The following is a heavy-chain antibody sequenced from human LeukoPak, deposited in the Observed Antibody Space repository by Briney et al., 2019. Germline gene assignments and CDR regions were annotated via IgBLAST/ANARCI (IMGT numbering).Heavy chain of an antibody. CDR3: ARDHYDSSGYYYPPPFAP. J-gene: IGHJ5*02. CDR1: GYTFTSYY. Sequence: ASVKVSCKASGYTFTSYYMHWVRQAPGQGLEWMGIINPSGGSTSYAQKFQGRVTMTRDMSTSTVYMELSSLRSEDTAVYYCARDHYDSSGYYYPPPFAPWGQEPWSPSPQ. V-gene: IGHV1-46*01. D-gene: IGHD3-22*01. CDR2: INPSGGST.